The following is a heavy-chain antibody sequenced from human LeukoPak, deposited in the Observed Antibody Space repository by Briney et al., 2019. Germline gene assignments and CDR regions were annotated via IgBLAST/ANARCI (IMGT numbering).Heavy chain of an antibody. CDR3: ARDVVKWFDP. J-gene: IGHJ5*02. CDR1: GYTFTSYG. Sequence: ASVNVSCKASGYTFTSYGISWVRQAPAQGLEWMGWISAYNGNTNSPQKLQGRVNMNTDTSTSTAYMELRSMRSDDTAVYYCARDVVKWFDPWGQGSLVTVCS. D-gene: IGHD2/OR15-2a*01. CDR2: ISAYNGNT. V-gene: IGHV1-18*01.